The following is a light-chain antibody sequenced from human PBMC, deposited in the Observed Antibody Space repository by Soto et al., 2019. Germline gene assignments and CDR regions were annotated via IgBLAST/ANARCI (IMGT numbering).Light chain of an antibody. CDR1: QSVGNN. Sequence: EIVVTQSPATLSVSPGERATLSCRASQSVGNNFAWYQQKPGQAPRLLIFATSTRATGVPARFSGSGYGTEFTLTNSSLQYEDFAVYYCQQHGDWPLNFGGGAKVEIE. V-gene: IGKV3-15*01. J-gene: IGKJ4*01. CDR2: ATS. CDR3: QQHGDWPLN.